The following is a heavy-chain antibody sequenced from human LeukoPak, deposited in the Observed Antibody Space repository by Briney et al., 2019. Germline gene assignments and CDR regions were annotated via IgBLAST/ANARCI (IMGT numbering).Heavy chain of an antibody. CDR1: GVTFNSYA. CDR2: IIPIFGTA. J-gene: IGHJ3*02. CDR3: ARDSSSWYGTYAFDI. Sequence: ASVKVSCKASGVTFNSYAISWVRQAPGQGLEWMGGIIPIFGTANYAQKFQRRVTIPEDESTSTAYRELSSLRSEGTAEYYCARDSSSWYGTYAFDIWGQGTMVTVSS. D-gene: IGHD6-13*01. V-gene: IGHV1-69*13.